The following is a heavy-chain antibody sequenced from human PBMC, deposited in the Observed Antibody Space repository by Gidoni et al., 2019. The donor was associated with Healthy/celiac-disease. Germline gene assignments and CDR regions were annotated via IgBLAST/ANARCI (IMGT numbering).Heavy chain of an antibody. Sequence: EVQLVESGGGLVQPGGSLRLSCAASGLTFSSYWMSWVRQAPGKGLEWVANIKQDGSEKYYVDSVKGRFTISRDNAKNSLYLQMNSLRAEDTAVYYCARYSSSWQGVYWGQGTLVTVSS. V-gene: IGHV3-7*01. D-gene: IGHD6-13*01. CDR2: IKQDGSEK. CDR3: ARYSSSWQGVY. J-gene: IGHJ4*02. CDR1: GLTFSSYW.